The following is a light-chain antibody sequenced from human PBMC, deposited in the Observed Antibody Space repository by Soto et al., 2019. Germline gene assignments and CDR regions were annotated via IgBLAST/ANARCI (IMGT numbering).Light chain of an antibody. Sequence: QSVLTQPPSASGTPGQRVTISCSGSSSNIGSNTVNWYQQLPGTAPKLLIYSNNQRPSGVPDRFSGSKSGTSASLAISGLQPESEDDDYCSAWYYGVDGLVVFGGGTKLTVL. J-gene: IGLJ2*01. CDR2: SNN. CDR3: SAWYYGVDGLVV. V-gene: IGLV1-44*01. CDR1: SSNIGSNT.